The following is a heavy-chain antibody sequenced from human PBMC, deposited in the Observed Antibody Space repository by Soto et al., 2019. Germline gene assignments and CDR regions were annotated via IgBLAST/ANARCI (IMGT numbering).Heavy chain of an antibody. D-gene: IGHD2-2*01. CDR2: IYYSGST. CDR3: ARVAQPIRYFDL. Sequence: SETLSLTCPVSGGSISSYYRSWIRQPPGKGLEWIGYIYYSGSTNYNPPLKRRVTISVDTYKNELSLTQSSVTAADTAVYYCARVAQPIRYFDLWGRGTLVTVSS. J-gene: IGHJ2*01. V-gene: IGHV4-59*01. CDR1: GGSISSYY.